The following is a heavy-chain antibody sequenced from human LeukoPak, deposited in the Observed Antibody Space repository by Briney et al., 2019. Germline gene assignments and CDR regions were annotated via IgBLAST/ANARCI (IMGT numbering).Heavy chain of an antibody. CDR1: GFTVSSNY. Sequence: GGSLRLSCAASGFTVSSNYMSWVRRAPGKGLEWVSVIYSGGSTYHADSVKGRFTISRDNSKNTVYPQMNSLRAEDTAVYYCARGFPHYYDSRGIKFDYWGQGTLVTVSS. D-gene: IGHD3-22*01. V-gene: IGHV3-66*01. CDR3: ARGFPHYYDSRGIKFDY. J-gene: IGHJ4*02. CDR2: IYSGGST.